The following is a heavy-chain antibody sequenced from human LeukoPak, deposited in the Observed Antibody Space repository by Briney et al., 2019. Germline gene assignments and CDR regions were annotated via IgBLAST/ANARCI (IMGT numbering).Heavy chain of an antibody. Sequence: ASVKVSCKASGYTFTGYYMHWVRQAPGQGLEWMGWINPNSGGTNYAQKFQGRVTMTRDTSISTAYMELSRLRSDDTAVYYCARVPMVRGVIMGNHFEYWGQGALVTVSS. V-gene: IGHV1-2*02. D-gene: IGHD3-10*01. CDR2: INPNSGGT. CDR1: GYTFTGYY. J-gene: IGHJ4*02. CDR3: ARVPMVRGVIMGNHFEY.